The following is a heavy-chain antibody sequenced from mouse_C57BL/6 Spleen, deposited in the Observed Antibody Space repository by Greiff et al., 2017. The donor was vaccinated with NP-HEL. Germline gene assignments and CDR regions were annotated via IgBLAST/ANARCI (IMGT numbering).Heavy chain of an antibody. D-gene: IGHD1-1*01. CDR3: AREGITTVVAHWYFDV. Sequence: EVQLQQSGPELVKPGASVKISCKASGYTFTDYYMNWVKQSHGKSLEWIGDINPNNGGTSYNQKFKGKATLTVDKSSSTAYMEIRSLTSEDSAVYYCAREGITTVVAHWYFDVWGTGTTVTVSS. CDR2: INPNNGGT. CDR1: GYTFTDYY. V-gene: IGHV1-26*01. J-gene: IGHJ1*03.